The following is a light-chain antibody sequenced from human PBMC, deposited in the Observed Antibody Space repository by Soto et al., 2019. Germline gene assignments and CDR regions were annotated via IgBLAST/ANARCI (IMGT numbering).Light chain of an antibody. V-gene: IGKV3-15*01. Sequence: EIVMTQSPATLSVSPGERATLSCRTSQSVSSNLAWYQQKPGQAPRLLIYGASTSATGIPTRFSGSGSGTAVTHSITSLQSEDFVVYYCHQYNNCGPEYTFRQGTELVIK. J-gene: IGKJ2*01. CDR2: GAS. CDR3: HQYNNCGPEYT. CDR1: QSVSSN.